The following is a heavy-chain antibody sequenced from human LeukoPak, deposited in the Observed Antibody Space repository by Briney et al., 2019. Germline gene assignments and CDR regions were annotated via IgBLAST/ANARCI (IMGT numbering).Heavy chain of an antibody. Sequence: SETLSLTCAVYGGSFSGYYWSWIRQPPGKGLEWIGEINHSGSTNYNPSLKSQVTISVDTSKNQFSLKLSSVTAADTAVYYCARGTAWIPDYWGQGTLVTVSS. J-gene: IGHJ4*02. CDR1: GGSFSGYY. CDR3: ARGTAWIPDY. D-gene: IGHD5-18*01. CDR2: INHSGST. V-gene: IGHV4-34*01.